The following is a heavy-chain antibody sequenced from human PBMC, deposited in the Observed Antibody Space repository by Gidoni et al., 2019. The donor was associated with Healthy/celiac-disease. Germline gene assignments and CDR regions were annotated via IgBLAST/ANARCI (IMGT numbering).Heavy chain of an antibody. CDR3: ARVESEGATAVWFDY. V-gene: IGHV1-18*01. CDR1: GYTFTSYG. CDR2: ISAYNGTT. J-gene: IGHJ4*02. Sequence: QVQLVQSGAEVKKPGASVKVSCKASGYTFTSYGISWVRQAPGQGLEWMGWISAYNGTTHYAQKLQGRVTMTTDTSTSTAYMELRSLRSDDTAVYYCARVESEGATAVWFDYWGQGTLVTVSS. D-gene: IGHD1-26*01.